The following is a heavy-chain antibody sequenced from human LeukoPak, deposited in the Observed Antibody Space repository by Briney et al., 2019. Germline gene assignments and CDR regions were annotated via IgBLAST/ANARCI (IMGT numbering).Heavy chain of an antibody. D-gene: IGHD7-27*01. Sequence: GGSLRLSCSASGFTFSTYEMNWVRQAPGKGLEWVSYISGGGVYIYYADSVKGRFTISRDNAKNSLYLQMNSLRAEDTAVYYCARETGGSNWFDPWGQGTLVTVSS. J-gene: IGHJ5*02. CDR1: GFTFSTYE. CDR2: ISGGGVYI. CDR3: ARETGGSNWFDP. V-gene: IGHV3-48*03.